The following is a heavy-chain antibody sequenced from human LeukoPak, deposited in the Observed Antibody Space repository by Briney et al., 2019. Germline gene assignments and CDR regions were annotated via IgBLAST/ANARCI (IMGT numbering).Heavy chain of an antibody. V-gene: IGHV3-21*01. D-gene: IGHD3-3*01. CDR1: GYTFSSYI. CDR3: VRLRRNSDTAGFYYYYDF. Sequence: GGSLRLSCAASGYTFSSYIINRVRQAPGKGLEWVSSISVRSNYIYYADSVRGRFRISRDDARDSLYLQMNSLRAEDTAVYYCVRLRRNSDTAGFYYYYDFWGQGTLVTVSS. J-gene: IGHJ4*02. CDR2: ISVRSNYI.